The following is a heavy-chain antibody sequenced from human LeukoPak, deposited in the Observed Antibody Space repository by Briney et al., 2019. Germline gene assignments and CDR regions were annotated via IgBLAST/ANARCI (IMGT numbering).Heavy chain of an antibody. D-gene: IGHD3-10*01. Sequence: SETLSLTCAVYGGSFSGYYWSWIRQPPGKGLEWIGEINHGGSTNYNPSLKSRVTISVDTSKNQFSLKLSSVTAADTAVYYCARTKTWFGELSFFDYWGQGTLVTVSS. CDR3: ARTKTWFGELSFFDY. V-gene: IGHV4-34*01. CDR2: INHGGST. CDR1: GGSFSGYY. J-gene: IGHJ4*02.